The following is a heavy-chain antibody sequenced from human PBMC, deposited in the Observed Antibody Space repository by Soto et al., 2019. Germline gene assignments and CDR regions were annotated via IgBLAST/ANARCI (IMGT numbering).Heavy chain of an antibody. J-gene: IGHJ4*02. Sequence: SETLSLTCTVSGGSISSDYWSWIRQPPGKGLEWIGYIYYSGSTNYNPSLKSRVTISVDTSKNQFSLKLSSVTAADTAVYYCARIGSDAYDFWSGYYIGYWGQGTLVTVSS. D-gene: IGHD3-3*01. V-gene: IGHV4-59*01. CDR1: GGSISSDY. CDR2: IYYSGST. CDR3: ARIGSDAYDFWSGYYIGY.